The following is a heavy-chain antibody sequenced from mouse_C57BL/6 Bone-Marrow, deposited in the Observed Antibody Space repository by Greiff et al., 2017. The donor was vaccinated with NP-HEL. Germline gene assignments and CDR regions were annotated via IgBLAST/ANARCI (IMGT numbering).Heavy chain of an antibody. V-gene: IGHV1-82*01. D-gene: IGHD3-1*01. CDR3: ARSGWGWYCDV. CDR2: IYPGDGDT. CDR1: GYAFSSSW. Sequence: QVQLQQSGPELVKPGASVKISCKASGYAFSSSWMNWVKQRPGKGLEWIGRIYPGDGDTNYNGKFQGKATLTADKSSSTAYMQLSSLTSEDSAVYFCARSGWGWYCDVWGTGTTVTVSS. J-gene: IGHJ1*03.